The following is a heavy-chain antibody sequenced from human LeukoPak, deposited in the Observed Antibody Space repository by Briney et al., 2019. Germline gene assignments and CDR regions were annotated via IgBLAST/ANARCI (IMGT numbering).Heavy chain of an antibody. CDR3: ARAWGGGRSCSNDY. Sequence: SLRLSCAASGFTFSSYSMDWVRQAPGKGRGWVSFISSSSSDIYYTDSVKGRFTISRDNAKNSVYLQLNSLRAEETAVYYCARAWGGGRSCSNDYWGQGTLVTVSS. CDR2: ISSSSSDI. CDR1: GFTFSSYS. J-gene: IGHJ4*02. D-gene: IGHD3-16*02. V-gene: IGHV3-21*01.